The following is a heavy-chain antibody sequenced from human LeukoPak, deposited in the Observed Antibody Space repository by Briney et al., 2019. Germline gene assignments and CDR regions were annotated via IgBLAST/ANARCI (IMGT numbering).Heavy chain of an antibody. D-gene: IGHD5-24*01. V-gene: IGHV1-69*05. CDR3: ARAVDESSQYYYYYYYMDV. Sequence: RASVKVSCKASGGTFSSYAISWVRQAPGQGLEWMGGIIPIFGTANYAQKFQGRVTITTDESTSTAYMELSSLRSEDTAVYYCARAVDESSQYYYYYYYMDVWGKGTTVTVSS. CDR1: GGTFSSYA. J-gene: IGHJ6*03. CDR2: IIPIFGTA.